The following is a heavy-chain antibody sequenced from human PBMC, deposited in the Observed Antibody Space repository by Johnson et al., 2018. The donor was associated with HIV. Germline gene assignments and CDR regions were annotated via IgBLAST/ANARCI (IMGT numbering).Heavy chain of an antibody. Sequence: VQLVESGGGLVQPGRSLRLSCTASGFSFSSYGMHWVRQAPGKGLEWVAVISYDGSNKYYAASVKGRFTISRDNSKNTLYLQMNSLRAEDTAVYYCASPSGTHGAFDIWGQGTMVTVSS. CDR1: GFSFSSYG. D-gene: IGHD1-1*01. V-gene: IGHV3-30*03. J-gene: IGHJ3*02. CDR3: ASPSGTHGAFDI. CDR2: ISYDGSNK.